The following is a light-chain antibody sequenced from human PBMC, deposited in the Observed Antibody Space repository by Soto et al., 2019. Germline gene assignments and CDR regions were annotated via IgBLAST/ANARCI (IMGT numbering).Light chain of an antibody. CDR3: QHYNSYSEA. CDR2: KAS. V-gene: IGKV1-5*03. J-gene: IGKJ1*01. Sequence: EIQMTQSPSTLSGSVGDRVTITCRASQTISSWLAWYQQKPGKAPKLLIYKASTLKSGVPSRFSGSGSGTEFTLTISSLQPDEFATYYCQHYNSYSEAVGQGTKVDIK. CDR1: QTISSW.